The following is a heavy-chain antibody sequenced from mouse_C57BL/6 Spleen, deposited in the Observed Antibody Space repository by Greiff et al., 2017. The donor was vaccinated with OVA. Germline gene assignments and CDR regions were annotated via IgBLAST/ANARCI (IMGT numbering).Heavy chain of an antibody. CDR1: GYTFTDYY. V-gene: IGHV1-26*01. CDR2: INPNNGGT. D-gene: IGHD4-1*01. J-gene: IGHJ4*01. CDR3: AREGWDGYYAMDY. Sequence: EVKLQQSGPELVKPGASVKISCKASGYTFTDYYMNWVKQSHGKSLEWIGDINPNNGGTSYNQKFKGKATLTVDKSSSTAYMELRSLTSEDSAVYYCAREGWDGYYAMDYWGQGTSVTVSS.